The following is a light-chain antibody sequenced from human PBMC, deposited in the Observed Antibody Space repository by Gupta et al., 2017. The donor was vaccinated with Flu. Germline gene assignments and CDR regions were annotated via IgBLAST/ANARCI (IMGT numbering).Light chain of an antibody. CDR2: EAS. CDR1: QSVSSY. Sequence: EIVLTQSPATLSLSPGERATLSCRASQSVSSYLAWYQQKPGQAPRLLIYEASNRATGIPARFSGSGSGTDFTLTISSLEPEDFAVYYCQQRRNWPRAFGQGTKVEIK. V-gene: IGKV3-11*01. J-gene: IGKJ1*01. CDR3: QQRRNWPRA.